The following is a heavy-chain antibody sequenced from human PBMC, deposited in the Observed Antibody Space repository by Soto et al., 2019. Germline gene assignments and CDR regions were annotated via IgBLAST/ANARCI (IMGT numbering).Heavy chain of an antibody. J-gene: IGHJ4*02. CDR3: ARGLISGSHYSGGWYYCHS. CDR2: INHSGSA. V-gene: IGHV4-34*01. CDR1: GGSFSDYI. Sequence: SETLSLTCDVYGGSFSDYIWTWIRQTPGKGLQWIGQINHSGSANYNPSLKSRVTISVHTSSSQFSLELSSVTAADTAVYYCARGLISGSHYSGGWYYCHSWGQGTQVT. D-gene: IGHD1-26*01.